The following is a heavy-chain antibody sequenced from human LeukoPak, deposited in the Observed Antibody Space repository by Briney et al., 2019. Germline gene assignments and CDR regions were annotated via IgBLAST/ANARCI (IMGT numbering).Heavy chain of an antibody. J-gene: IGHJ3*02. CDR3: ARATYYYDSSGYPLDAFDI. V-gene: IGHV1-69*13. Sequence: GASVKVSCKASGGTFSSYAISWVRQAPGQGLEWMGGIIPIFGTANYAQKFQGRVTITADESTSTAYMELSSLRSEDTAVYYCARATYYYDSSGYPLDAFDIWGQGTMVTVSS. CDR1: GGTFSSYA. CDR2: IIPIFGTA. D-gene: IGHD3-22*01.